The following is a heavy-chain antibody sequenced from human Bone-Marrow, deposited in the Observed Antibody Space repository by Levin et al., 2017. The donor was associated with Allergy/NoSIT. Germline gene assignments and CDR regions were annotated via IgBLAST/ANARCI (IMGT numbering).Heavy chain of an antibody. J-gene: IGHJ4*02. CDR2: ITWNSGII. Sequence: SLKISCVASGFIFDDYAMHWVRQAPGQGLEWVSGITWNSGIIAYADSVEGRFTISRDNAKNSLYLQMNSLRIEDAALYYCAKVGGQSCGGSVCLFDYWGQGALVTVSS. D-gene: IGHD2-8*02. CDR3: AKVGGQSCGGSVCLFDY. V-gene: IGHV3-9*01. CDR1: GFIFDDYA.